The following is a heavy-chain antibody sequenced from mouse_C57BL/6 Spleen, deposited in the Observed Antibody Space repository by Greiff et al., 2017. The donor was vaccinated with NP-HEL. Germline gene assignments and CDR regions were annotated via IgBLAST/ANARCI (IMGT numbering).Heavy chain of an antibody. CDR1: GYTFTDYY. J-gene: IGHJ3*01. D-gene: IGHD1-1*01. Sequence: EVKLQESGPVLVKPGASVKMSCKASGYTFTDYYMNWVKQSHGKSLEWIGVINPYNGGTSYNQKFKGKATLTVDKSSSTAYMELNSLTSEDSAVYYCTSHYYGSSTGFAYWGQGTLVTVSA. CDR2: INPYNGGT. V-gene: IGHV1-19*01. CDR3: TSHYYGSSTGFAY.